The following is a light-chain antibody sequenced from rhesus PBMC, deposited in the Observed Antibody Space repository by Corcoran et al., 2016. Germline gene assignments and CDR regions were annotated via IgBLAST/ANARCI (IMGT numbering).Light chain of an antibody. CDR3: LQSKNSPYS. CDR2: QAS. J-gene: IGKJ2*01. CDR1: ESVSVFGITL. Sequence: DIVLTQSPASLAVSPGQRATITCRASESVSVFGITLIHWYQQKPGQTLKLLIYQASKKDTGVPGRFSGSGAGTDFTLTIKPVEADDAADYYCLQSKNSPYSFGQGTKVEIK. V-gene: IGKV7-13*01.